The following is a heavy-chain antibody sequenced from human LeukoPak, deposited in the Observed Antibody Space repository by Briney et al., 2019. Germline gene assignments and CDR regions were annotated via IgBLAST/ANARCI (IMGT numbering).Heavy chain of an antibody. CDR2: INPSGGSR. CDR3: ARVRPKDLDTVWSRAFDI. V-gene: IGHV1-46*01. J-gene: IGHJ3*02. Sequence: GASVKVSCKASGYTFTNYYIHWVRQAPGQGLEWMGIINPSGGSRTYAQNFQGRVTMTRDMSTSTVYMELSSLRSEDTAVYYCARVRPKDLDTVWSRAFDIWGQGTMVTVSS. D-gene: IGHD5-18*01. CDR1: GYTFTNYY.